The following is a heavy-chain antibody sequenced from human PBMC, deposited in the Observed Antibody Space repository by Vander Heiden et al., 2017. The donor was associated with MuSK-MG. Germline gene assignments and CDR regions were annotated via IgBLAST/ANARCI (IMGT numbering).Heavy chain of an antibody. CDR3: AKSVTLFGVVTYYYYYMDV. V-gene: IGHV3-30*18. Sequence: QVQLVESGGGVVQPGRSLRLPCAASGFTFSSYCIHWVRQAPGKGLEWVAVVSYDGSNKYYADSAKGRFTISRDNSNNILYLQMNSLRVEDTAVYYCAKSVTLFGVVTYYYYYMDVWGKGTTVTVSS. CDR1: GFTFSSYC. CDR2: VSYDGSNK. D-gene: IGHD3-3*01. J-gene: IGHJ6*03.